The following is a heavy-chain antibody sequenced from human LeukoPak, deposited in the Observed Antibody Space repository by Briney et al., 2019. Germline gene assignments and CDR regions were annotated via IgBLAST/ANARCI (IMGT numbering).Heavy chain of an antibody. Sequence: ASVKVSCKAPGYTFTGYYIHWVRQAPGQGLEWMGWINPNSGVTNYAQKFQGRVTMTRDTSISTAYMELNRLRSDDTAVYYCARGDGDGYNFWYWGQGTLVTVPS. J-gene: IGHJ4*02. V-gene: IGHV1-2*02. CDR1: GYTFTGYY. CDR3: ARGDGDGYNFWY. D-gene: IGHD5-24*01. CDR2: INPNSGVT.